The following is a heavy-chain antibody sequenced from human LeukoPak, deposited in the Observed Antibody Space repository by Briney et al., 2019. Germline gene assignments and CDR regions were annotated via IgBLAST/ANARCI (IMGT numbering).Heavy chain of an antibody. CDR1: GYSFTNYW. CDR3: ARKDAGSFDV. D-gene: IGHD2-15*01. Sequence: GESLKISCKGSGYSFTNYWIAWVRQMPGKGLEWMGIIYPGDSDTRYSPSFQGQVTISADKSISTAYLQWSSLRASDTAIYFCARKDAGSFDVWGQGTKVTVSP. J-gene: IGHJ3*01. CDR2: IYPGDSDT. V-gene: IGHV5-51*01.